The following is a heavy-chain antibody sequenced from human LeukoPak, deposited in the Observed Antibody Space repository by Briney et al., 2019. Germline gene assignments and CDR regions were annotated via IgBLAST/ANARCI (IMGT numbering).Heavy chain of an antibody. J-gene: IGHJ4*02. Sequence: ASVKVSCKASGYTFTSYDINWVRQATGQGLEGMGWMNPNSGNTGYAQKFQGRVTMTRDTSISTAYMELSRLRSDDTAVYYCARDFDIVVVPAAGVDYWGQGTLVTVSS. CDR2: MNPNSGNT. V-gene: IGHV1-8*01. D-gene: IGHD2-2*01. CDR1: GYTFTSYD. CDR3: ARDFDIVVVPAAGVDY.